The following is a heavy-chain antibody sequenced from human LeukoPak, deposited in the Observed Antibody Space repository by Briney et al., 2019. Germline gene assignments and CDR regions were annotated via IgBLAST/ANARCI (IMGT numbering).Heavy chain of an antibody. J-gene: IGHJ4*02. CDR2: IYYSGST. D-gene: IGHD2-15*01. Sequence: SETLSLTCTVSGGSISSYYWSWIRQPPGKGLEWIGYIYYSGSTNYNPSLKSRVTISVDTSKNQFSPKLSSVTAEDTAVYYCAKVEGYCSGGSCYKPFDYWGQGTLVTVSS. V-gene: IGHV4-59*01. CDR1: GGSISSYY. CDR3: AKVEGYCSGGSCYKPFDY.